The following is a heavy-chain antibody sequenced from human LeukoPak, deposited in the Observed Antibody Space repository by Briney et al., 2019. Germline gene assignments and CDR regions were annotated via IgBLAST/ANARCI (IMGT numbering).Heavy chain of an antibody. V-gene: IGHV4-38-2*02. CDR1: GYSISSGYY. Sequence: PSETLSLTCTVSGYSISSGYYWGWIRQPPGKGLEWIGSIYHSGSTNYNPSLKSRVTISVDKSKNQFSLKLSSVTAADTAVYYCARDIASNWFDPWGQGTLVTVSS. D-gene: IGHD6-13*01. CDR2: IYHSGST. J-gene: IGHJ5*02. CDR3: ARDIASNWFDP.